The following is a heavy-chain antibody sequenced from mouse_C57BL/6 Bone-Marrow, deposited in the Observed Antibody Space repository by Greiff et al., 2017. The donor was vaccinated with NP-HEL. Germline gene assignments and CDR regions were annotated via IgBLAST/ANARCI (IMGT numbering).Heavy chain of an antibody. D-gene: IGHD1-1*01. V-gene: IGHV3-6*01. CDR1: GYSITSGYY. J-gene: IGHJ1*03. CDR3: ARRVTTVEYFDV. Sequence: DVKLQESGPGLVKPSQSLSLTCSVTGYSITSGYYWNWIRQFPGNKLEWMGYISYDGSNNYNPSLKNRISITRDTSKNQFFLKLNSVTTEDTATYYCARRVTTVEYFDVWGTGTTVTVSS. CDR2: ISYDGSN.